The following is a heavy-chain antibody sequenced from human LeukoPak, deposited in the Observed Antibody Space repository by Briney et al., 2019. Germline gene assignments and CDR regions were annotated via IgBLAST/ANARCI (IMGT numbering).Heavy chain of an antibody. D-gene: IGHD1-7*01. CDR2: IYTSGST. V-gene: IGHV4-4*07. CDR3: ARARITGTTRYFDY. CDR1: GGSISSYY. Sequence: SETLSLTCTVSGGSISSYYWSWIQQPAGKGLEWIGRIYTSGSTNYNPSLKSRVTMSVDTSKNQFSLKLSSVTAADTAVYYCARARITGTTRYFDYWGQGTLVTVSS. J-gene: IGHJ4*02.